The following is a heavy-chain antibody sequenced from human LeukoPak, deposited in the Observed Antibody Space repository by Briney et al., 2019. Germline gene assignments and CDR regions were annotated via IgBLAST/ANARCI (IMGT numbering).Heavy chain of an antibody. J-gene: IGHJ4*02. V-gene: IGHV3-21*01. D-gene: IGHD3-22*01. CDR1: GFTFSSYS. CDR3: ARDNYDSSGYSFY. Sequence: GGSLRLSCAASGFTFSSYSMTWVRQAPGKGLEWVSSISSSSSYIYYADSVKGRFTISRDNAKNSLYLQMNSLRAEDTAVYYCARDNYDSSGYSFYWGQGTLVTVSS. CDR2: ISSSSSYI.